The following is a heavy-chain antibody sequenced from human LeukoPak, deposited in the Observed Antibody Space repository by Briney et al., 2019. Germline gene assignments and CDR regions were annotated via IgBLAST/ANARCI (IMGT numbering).Heavy chain of an antibody. CDR3: ARSSHYDILTGYSEEDAFDI. D-gene: IGHD3-9*01. Sequence: PAGGSLRLSCAASGFTFSSYAMSWVRQAPGKGLEWVSAISGSVSDTYYADSVKGRFTISRDNSKNTLYLQMNSLRAEDTAVYYCARSSHYDILTGYSEEDAFDIWGQGTMVTVSS. CDR2: ISGSVSDT. J-gene: IGHJ3*02. CDR1: GFTFSSYA. V-gene: IGHV3-23*01.